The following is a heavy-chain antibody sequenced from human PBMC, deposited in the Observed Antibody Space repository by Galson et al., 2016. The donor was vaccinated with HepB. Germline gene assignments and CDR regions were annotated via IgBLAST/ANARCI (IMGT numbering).Heavy chain of an antibody. CDR1: GFTFSNYA. V-gene: IGHV3-30-3*01. D-gene: IGHD3-10*01. Sequence: SLRLSCAASGFTFSNYALHWVRQAPGKGLQWVAVISYIGSNQDYADPVKGRFTISRDNSKNTLYLQMNSLRPEDTAVYYCARGGERLWFGPLDYWGQGALVTVSS. CDR3: ARGGERLWFGPLDY. J-gene: IGHJ4*02. CDR2: ISYIGSNQ.